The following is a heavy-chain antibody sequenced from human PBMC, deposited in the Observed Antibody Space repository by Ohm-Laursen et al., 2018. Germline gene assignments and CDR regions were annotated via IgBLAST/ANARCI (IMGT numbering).Heavy chain of an antibody. D-gene: IGHD3-22*01. Sequence: SLRLSCTASGFTFSDHYMDWVRQAPGKGLEWVSYISSSSSTIYYADSVKGRFTISRDNAKNSLYLQMNSLRAEDTAVYYCTRGHDSSGYISSDWGQGTLVTVSS. CDR3: TRGHDSSGYISSD. J-gene: IGHJ4*02. CDR1: GFTFSDHY. CDR2: ISSSSSTI. V-gene: IGHV3-11*04.